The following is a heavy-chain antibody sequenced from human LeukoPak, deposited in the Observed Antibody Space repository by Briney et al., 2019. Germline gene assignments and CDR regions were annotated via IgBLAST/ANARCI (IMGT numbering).Heavy chain of an antibody. CDR3: ARDRTTPYGRGLWPVDY. J-gene: IGHJ4*02. CDR2: INPNSGGT. CDR1: GYTFTGYY. D-gene: IGHD5-18*01. V-gene: IGHV1-2*06. Sequence: ASVKVSCKASGYTFTGYYMHWGRQAPGQGLEWIGRINPNSGGTNYAQKFQGRVTMTRDTSISTAYMELSRLRSDDTAVYYCARDRTTPYGRGLWPVDYWGQGTLVTVSS.